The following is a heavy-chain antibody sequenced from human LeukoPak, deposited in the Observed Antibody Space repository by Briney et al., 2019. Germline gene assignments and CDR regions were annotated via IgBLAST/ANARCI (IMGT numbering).Heavy chain of an antibody. D-gene: IGHD1-26*01. V-gene: IGHV3-7*01. J-gene: IGHJ4*02. Sequence: GGSLTLSCAASGFTFSTFWMTWVRQPPGKGLEWVANIKQDGSDKYRVDSVTGRFNISRDNDKNSLYPQMNSVRAEDTAVYYCARDQKGAFDYWGQGTLVTVSS. CDR3: ARDQKGAFDY. CDR1: GFTFSTFW. CDR2: IKQDGSDK.